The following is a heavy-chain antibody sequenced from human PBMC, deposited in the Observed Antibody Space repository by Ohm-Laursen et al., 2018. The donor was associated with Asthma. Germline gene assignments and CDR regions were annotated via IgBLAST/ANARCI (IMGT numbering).Heavy chain of an antibody. CDR2: ISYDGSNK. D-gene: IGHD3-10*01. V-gene: IGHV3-30-3*01. Sequence: SLRLSCTASGFTFSSYAMHWVRQAPGKGLEWVAVISYDGSNKYYADSVKGRFTISRDNSKNTLYLQMNSLRAEDTAVYYCAVSIYAYGEGCYWGQGTLVTVSS. CDR1: GFTFSSYA. J-gene: IGHJ4*02. CDR3: AVSIYAYGEGCY.